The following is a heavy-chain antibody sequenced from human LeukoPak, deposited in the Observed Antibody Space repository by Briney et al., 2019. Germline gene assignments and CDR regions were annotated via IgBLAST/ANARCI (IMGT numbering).Heavy chain of an antibody. CDR3: ARSCDSSGYLYY. Sequence: ASVKVSCKASGYSFTSCYVHFVRQALGQGLVWMGIINPSDGGTTYAQKFQGRVTMTRDTSTTTVYMELSSLRSEDTAVYYCARSCDSSGYLYYWGQGTLVTVSS. CDR1: GYSFTSCY. V-gene: IGHV1-46*03. CDR2: INPSDGGT. D-gene: IGHD3-22*01. J-gene: IGHJ4*02.